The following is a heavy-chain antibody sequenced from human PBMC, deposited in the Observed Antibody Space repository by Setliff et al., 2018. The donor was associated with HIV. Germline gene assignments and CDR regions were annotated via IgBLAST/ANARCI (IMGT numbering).Heavy chain of an antibody. CDR1: GGSISNYY. V-gene: IGHV4-4*07. Sequence: PSETLSLTCTVSGGSISNYYWSWIRQPAGKGLEWIGRIYSTGSTNYNPSLKSRVTMSVDTSKNKFSLKLSSVTAADTAVYYCARVRLTMIMMVDYFDQWGQGTLVTVSS. J-gene: IGHJ4*02. CDR2: IYSTGST. D-gene: IGHD3-22*01. CDR3: ARVRLTMIMMVDYFDQ.